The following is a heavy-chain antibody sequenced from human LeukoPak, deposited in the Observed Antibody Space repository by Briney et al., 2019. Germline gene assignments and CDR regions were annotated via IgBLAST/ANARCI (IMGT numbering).Heavy chain of an antibody. D-gene: IGHD5-12*01. CDR3: AIMAMFDGVDL. CDR1: GFTFSGYW. V-gene: IGHV3-74*01. CDR2: INSDETIT. J-gene: IGHJ5*02. Sequence: GGSLRLTCSASGFTFSGYWMHWVRQAPGKGLVGVSSINSDETITNYAHPVKGRFSTSTDNAKNKLYLQMNNRGGDATDVCYCAIMAMFDGVDLWGKEPLVTVS.